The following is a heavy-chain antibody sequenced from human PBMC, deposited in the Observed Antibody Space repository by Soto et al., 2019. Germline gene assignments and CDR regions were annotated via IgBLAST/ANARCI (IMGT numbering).Heavy chain of an antibody. D-gene: IGHD3-22*01. CDR1: GFTFKNYA. V-gene: IGHV3-30-3*01. J-gene: IGHJ4*02. CDR3: AQDGWPMIVVVAVYFDY. CDR2: ISYDGSVE. Sequence: PGGSLRLSCAASGFTFKNYAMHWVRQGPGKGLEWVAVISYDGSVEFYADSVKGRFTISRDNSKNTLYLQMNSLRAEDTAVYYCAQDGWPMIVVVAVYFDYWGQGTLVTVSS.